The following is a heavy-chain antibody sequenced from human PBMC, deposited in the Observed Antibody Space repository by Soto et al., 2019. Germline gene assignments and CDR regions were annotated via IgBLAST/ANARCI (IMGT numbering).Heavy chain of an antibody. J-gene: IGHJ4*02. CDR1: GGSISSYY. V-gene: IGHV4-59*08. CDR3: ARTYYYDSSGYYYFDY. CDR2: IYYSGST. D-gene: IGHD3-22*01. Sequence: SETLSLTCTVSGGSISSYYWSWIRQPPGKGLEWIGYIYYSGSTNYNPSLKSRVTISVDTSKNQFSWKLSSVTAADTAVYYCARTYYYDSSGYYYFDYWGQGTLVTVSS.